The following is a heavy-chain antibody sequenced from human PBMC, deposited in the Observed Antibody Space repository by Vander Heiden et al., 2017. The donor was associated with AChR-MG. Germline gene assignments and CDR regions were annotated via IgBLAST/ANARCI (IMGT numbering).Heavy chain of an antibody. Sequence: QITLKESGPTLVKPTQTLTLTCTLSGFSLSTSGVVVGWIRQPPRKALEWLGIIYLDGDKRYSPSLKSKLNITKENPKNQVVLTMTNMDPVDTATYYCAHRPSSASGLYVGAFGIWGQGKMVTVSS. CDR2: IYLDGDK. V-gene: IGHV2-5*02. CDR1: GFSLSTSGVV. D-gene: IGHD3-10*01. J-gene: IGHJ3*02. CDR3: AHRPSSASGLYVGAFGI.